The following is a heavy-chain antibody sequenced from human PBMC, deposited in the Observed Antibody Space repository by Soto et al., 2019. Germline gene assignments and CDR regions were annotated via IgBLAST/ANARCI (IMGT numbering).Heavy chain of an antibody. CDR2: IYHSGNT. CDR3: ARARIVVAGTIVDY. CDR1: GYSISSGYY. D-gene: IGHD6-19*01. Sequence: PSETLSLTCAVSGYSISSGYYCGWIRQPPGKGLEWIGSIYHSGNTYYNPSLKSRVTISVDTSKNHFSLKLSSVTAADTAVHYCARARIVVAGTIVDYWGQGTLVTVSS. J-gene: IGHJ4*02. V-gene: IGHV4-38-2*01.